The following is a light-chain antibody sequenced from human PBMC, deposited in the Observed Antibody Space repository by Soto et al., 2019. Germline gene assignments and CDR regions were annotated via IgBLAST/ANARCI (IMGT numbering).Light chain of an antibody. CDR2: SGD. CDR1: TSNIASYS. Sequence: QSVLTQPPSASGTPGQRVTISCSGSTSNIASYSVNWYQQLPGAAPKLLIYSGDRRPSRVPDRFSGSKSGTSASLAISGLYSEDEADYYCAAWDDRLNAYVFGTGTKVT. V-gene: IGLV1-44*01. J-gene: IGLJ1*01. CDR3: AAWDDRLNAYV.